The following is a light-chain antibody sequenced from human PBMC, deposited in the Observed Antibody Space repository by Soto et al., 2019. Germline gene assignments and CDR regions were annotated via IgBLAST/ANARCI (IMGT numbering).Light chain of an antibody. J-gene: IGKJ5*01. V-gene: IGKV2-28*01. CDR3: IQTLQTPLT. Sequence: DIVMTQSPLSLPVTPGEPASSSCRSSQSLLHSNGYNYLDWYLQKPGQSPQLLIYLGSNRASGVPDRFSGSGSGTDFTLNISRVEAEDVGVYYCIQTLQTPLTFGGGTRLEIK. CDR1: QSLLHSNGYNY. CDR2: LGS.